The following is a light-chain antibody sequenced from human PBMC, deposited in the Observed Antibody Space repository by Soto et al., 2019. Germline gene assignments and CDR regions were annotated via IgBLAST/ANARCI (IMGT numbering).Light chain of an antibody. Sequence: QSALTQPASVSGSPGQSIAISCTGTSSDVGGYNFVSWYQQHPHKAPKLIISDVSNRPSGVSNRFSGSKSGNTASLTISGLQAEDEADYYCSSYTSSSTYVFGTGTKVTVL. V-gene: IGLV2-14*01. CDR1: SSDVGGYNF. J-gene: IGLJ1*01. CDR3: SSYTSSSTYV. CDR2: DVS.